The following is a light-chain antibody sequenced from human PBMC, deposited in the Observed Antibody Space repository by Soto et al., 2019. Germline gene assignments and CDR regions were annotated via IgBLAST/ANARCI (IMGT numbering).Light chain of an antibody. CDR3: SSYAGSRLYV. Sequence: QSALTQPPSASGSPGQSVTISCTRTSSDVGGYNYVSWYQQHPGKAPKLMIYEVSKRPSGVPDRFSGSKSGNTASLTVSGLQAEDEADYYCSSYAGSRLYVFGTGTKLTVL. CDR1: SSDVGGYNY. V-gene: IGLV2-8*01. J-gene: IGLJ1*01. CDR2: EVS.